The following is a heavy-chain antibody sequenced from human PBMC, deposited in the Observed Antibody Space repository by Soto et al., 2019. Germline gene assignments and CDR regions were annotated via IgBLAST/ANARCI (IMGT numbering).Heavy chain of an antibody. J-gene: IGHJ5*02. CDR1: GCTFTSDV. Sequence: VSVKVSSKASGCTFTSDVISWVRQAPGQGLEWMGWISAYNGNTNYAQKLKGRPTMTTVTSTSTAYMEPRSLRSDDTAAYYCARGYYDMWHLDLRGGWFDPWGQGTLVTVSS. D-gene: IGHD3-9*01. CDR3: ARGYYDMWHLDLRGGWFDP. CDR2: ISAYNGNT. V-gene: IGHV1-18*04.